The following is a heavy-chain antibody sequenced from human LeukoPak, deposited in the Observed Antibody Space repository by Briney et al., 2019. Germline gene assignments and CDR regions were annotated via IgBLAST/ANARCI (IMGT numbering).Heavy chain of an antibody. Sequence: ASVRVSCKASGYTFTGYYMHWVRQAPGQGLEWMGWINPNSGGTNYAQKFQGRVTMTRDTSISTAYMELSRLRSDDTAVYYCARVDNWNRDFDYWGQGTLVTVSS. D-gene: IGHD1-20*01. V-gene: IGHV1-2*02. CDR3: ARVDNWNRDFDY. CDR2: INPNSGGT. J-gene: IGHJ4*02. CDR1: GYTFTGYY.